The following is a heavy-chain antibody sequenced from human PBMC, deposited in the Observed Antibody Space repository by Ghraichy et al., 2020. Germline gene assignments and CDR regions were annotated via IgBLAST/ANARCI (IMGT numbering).Heavy chain of an antibody. CDR1: GFTFSSYG. CDR3: ARGYDFWSGYPQLAFDY. Sequence: GGSLRLSCAASGFTFSSYGMHWVRQAPGKGLEWVAVIWYDGSNKYYADSVKGRFTISRDNSKNTLYLQMNSLRAEDTAVYYCARGYDFWSGYPQLAFDYWGQGTLVTVSS. V-gene: IGHV3-33*01. D-gene: IGHD3-3*01. CDR2: IWYDGSNK. J-gene: IGHJ4*02.